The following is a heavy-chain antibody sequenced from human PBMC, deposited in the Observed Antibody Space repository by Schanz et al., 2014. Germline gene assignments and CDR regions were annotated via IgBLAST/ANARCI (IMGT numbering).Heavy chain of an antibody. J-gene: IGHJ4*01. CDR2: ISSGGRNI. V-gene: IGHV3-21*04. Sequence: EVQLVESGGGLVKPGESLRLSCAASGFIFSAYTMNWVRQAPGKGLEWVSSISSGGRNITYADALKGRFTLTRDESKNTAFLQMDSLRAEDTAVYYCAKDHAGADILTALGNWGQGTLDVVSA. CDR1: GFIFSAYT. CDR3: AKDHAGADILTALGN. D-gene: IGHD3-9*01.